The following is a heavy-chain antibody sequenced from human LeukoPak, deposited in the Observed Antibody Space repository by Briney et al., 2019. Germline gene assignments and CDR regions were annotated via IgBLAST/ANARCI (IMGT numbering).Heavy chain of an antibody. J-gene: IGHJ3*02. CDR1: GGSISSSSYY. CDR2: IYYSGST. Sequence: SETLSLTCTVSGGSISSSSYYWGWIRQPPGKGLEWIGSIYYSGSTYYNPSLKSRVTISVDTSKNQFSLKLSSVTAADTAVYYCARDHQDIVVVPAAIIDTGAFDIWGQGTMVTVSS. V-gene: IGHV4-39*07. D-gene: IGHD2-2*01. CDR3: ARDHQDIVVVPAAIIDTGAFDI.